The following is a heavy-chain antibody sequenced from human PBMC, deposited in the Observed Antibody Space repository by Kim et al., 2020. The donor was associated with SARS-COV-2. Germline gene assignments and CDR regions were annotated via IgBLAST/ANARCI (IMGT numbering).Heavy chain of an antibody. Sequence: SETLSLTCAVYGGSFSGYYWSWIRQPPGKGLEWIGEINHSGSTNYNPSLKSRVTISVDTSKNQFSLKLSSVTAADTAVYYCARLKLERRGHYYYGMDVWGQGTTVTVSS. CDR2: INHSGST. V-gene: IGHV4-34*01. CDR3: ARLKLERRGHYYYGMDV. CDR1: GGSFSGYY. J-gene: IGHJ6*02. D-gene: IGHD1-1*01.